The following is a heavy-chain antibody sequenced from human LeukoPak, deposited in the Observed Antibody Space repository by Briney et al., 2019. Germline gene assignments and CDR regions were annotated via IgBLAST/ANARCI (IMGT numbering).Heavy chain of an antibody. CDR3: TRRLDGSGSTVYFDY. Sequence: VGRIRSKANSYATEYAASVKGRFTISRDDSKNTAYLQMNSLKTEDTAVYYCTRRLDGSGSTVYFDYWCQGALFTVSS. CDR2: IRSKANSYAT. J-gene: IGHJ4*02. D-gene: IGHD3-10*01. V-gene: IGHV3-73*01.